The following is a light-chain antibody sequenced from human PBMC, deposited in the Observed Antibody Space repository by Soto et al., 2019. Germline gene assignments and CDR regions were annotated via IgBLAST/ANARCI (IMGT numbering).Light chain of an antibody. V-gene: IGLV1-44*01. CDR2: SNT. CDR1: SSNIGSHT. CDR3: AAWDDRLYV. J-gene: IGLJ1*01. Sequence: QSVLTQPPSASGAPGQTVTISCSGSSSNIGSHTVNWYQHLPGTAPKLLIYSNTQRPLGVPVRFSGSKSGISASLAISGLQSEDEAEYYCAAWDDRLYVFGTGTKLTVL.